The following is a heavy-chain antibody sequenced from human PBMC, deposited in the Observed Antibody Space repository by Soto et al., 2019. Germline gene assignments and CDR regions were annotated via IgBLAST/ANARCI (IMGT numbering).Heavy chain of an antibody. CDR1: GFTFSNAW. V-gene: IGHV3-15*01. Sequence: LRLSCAASGFTFSNAWMSWVRQAPGKGLEWVGRIKSKTDGGTTDYAAPVKGRFTISTDDSKNTLYLQMNSLKTEDTAVYYCTTDLPYGSGSYRYYYYIMDVWGQGTTVTVSS. J-gene: IGHJ6*02. CDR3: TTDLPYGSGSYRYYYYIMDV. D-gene: IGHD3-10*01. CDR2: IKSKTDGGTT.